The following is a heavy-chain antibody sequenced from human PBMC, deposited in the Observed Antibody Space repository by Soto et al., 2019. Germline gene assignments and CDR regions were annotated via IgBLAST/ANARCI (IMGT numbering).Heavy chain of an antibody. CDR1: VGTFSSYA. D-gene: IGHD3-10*01. Sequence: SVKVSCKASVGTFSSYAINWVRQAPGQGLEWMGGIIPIFGTPNYAQKFQGRVTITADESTSTAYMELSSLRSEDTALYYCATLDFGELSPYYWGPGTLVTVSS. V-gene: IGHV1-69*13. CDR2: IIPIFGTP. CDR3: ATLDFGELSPYY. J-gene: IGHJ4*02.